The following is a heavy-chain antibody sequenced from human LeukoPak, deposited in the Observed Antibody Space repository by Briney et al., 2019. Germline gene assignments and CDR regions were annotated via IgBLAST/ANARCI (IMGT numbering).Heavy chain of an antibody. CDR1: GFTFTTSW. V-gene: IGHV3-74*01. CDR2: IESDGTST. D-gene: IGHD2-2*01. CDR3: AKHVGYCSSASCYFDY. Sequence: GGSLRLSCAASGFTFTTSWMHWFRQAPGKGLVWVSRIESDGTSTTYADSVKGRFTISRDNSKNTLFLQMNSLRAEDTAVYYCAKHVGYCSSASCYFDYWGQGTLVTVAS. J-gene: IGHJ4*02.